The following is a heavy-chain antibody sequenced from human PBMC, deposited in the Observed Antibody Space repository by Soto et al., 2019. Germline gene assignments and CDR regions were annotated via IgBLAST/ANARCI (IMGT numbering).Heavy chain of an antibody. CDR3: ARETYYDFWSGPYYGMDV. CDR1: GFTFSSYA. D-gene: IGHD3-3*01. V-gene: IGHV3-30-3*01. CDR2: ISYDGSNK. Sequence: QVQLVESGGGVVQPGRSLRLSCAASGFTFSSYAMHWVRQAPGKGLEWVAVISYDGSNKYYADSVKGRFTISRDNSKNTLYLQMNSLRAEDTAVYYLARETYYDFWSGPYYGMDVWGQGTTVTVSS. J-gene: IGHJ6*02.